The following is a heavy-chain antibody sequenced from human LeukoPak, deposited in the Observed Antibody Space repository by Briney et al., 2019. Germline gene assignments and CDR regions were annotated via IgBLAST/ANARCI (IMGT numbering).Heavy chain of an antibody. V-gene: IGHV4-34*01. CDR3: ARQISDYYYYYMDV. D-gene: IGHD2/OR15-2a*01. CDR1: GGSFSGYY. CDR2: INHSGST. Sequence: SETLSLTCAVYGGSFSGYYWSWIRQPPGKGLEWIGEINHSGSTNYNPSLKSRVTISVDTSKNQFSLKLSSVTAADTAVYYCARQISDYYYYYMDVWGEGITVTVSS. J-gene: IGHJ6*03.